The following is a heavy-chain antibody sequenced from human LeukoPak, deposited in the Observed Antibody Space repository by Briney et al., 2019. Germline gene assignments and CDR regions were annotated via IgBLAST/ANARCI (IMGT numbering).Heavy chain of an antibody. CDR2: IYTSGST. Sequence: SETLSLTCTVSGCSISSGTCYWSWIRHPAGKGLECIGCIYTSGSTNYNPSLKSRITISVDTSKNQFSLKLSSVTAADTAVYYCARNSCPSGSCYDNRGYFDYWGQGTLVTVSS. J-gene: IGHJ4*02. D-gene: IGHD2-15*01. CDR1: GCSISSGTCY. CDR3: ARNSCPSGSCYDNRGYFDY. V-gene: IGHV4-61*02.